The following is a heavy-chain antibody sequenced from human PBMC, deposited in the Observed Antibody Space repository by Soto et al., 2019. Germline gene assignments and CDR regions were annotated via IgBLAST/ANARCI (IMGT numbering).Heavy chain of an antibody. D-gene: IGHD6-13*01. CDR1: GFTFSSYG. Sequence: GGSLRLSCAASGFTFSSYGMHGVRQAPGKGQEWVAVISYDGSNKYYADSVKGRFTISRDNSKNTLYLQMNSLRAEDTAVYYCAKDLAKAAAWYYSYGMDVWGQGTTVTVSS. V-gene: IGHV3-30*18. J-gene: IGHJ6*02. CDR2: ISYDGSNK. CDR3: AKDLAKAAAWYYSYGMDV.